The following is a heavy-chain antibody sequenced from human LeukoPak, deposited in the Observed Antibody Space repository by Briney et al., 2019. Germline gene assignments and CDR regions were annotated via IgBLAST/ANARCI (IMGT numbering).Heavy chain of an antibody. J-gene: IGHJ4*02. CDR1: GDSVSSNSSA. CDR3: AREIAVAGTFDY. V-gene: IGHV6-1*01. Sequence: SQTLSLTCAISGDSVSSNSSAWNWIRQSPWRGLEWLGRTYYRSKWYNDYAVSVKSRITINPATSKNQFSLQLNSVTPEDTAVYYCAREIAVAGTFDYWGQGTLVTVSS. CDR2: TYYRSKWYN. D-gene: IGHD6-19*01.